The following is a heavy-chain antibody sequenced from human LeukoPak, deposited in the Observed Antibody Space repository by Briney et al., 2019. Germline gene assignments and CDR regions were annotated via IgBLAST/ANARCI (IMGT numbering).Heavy chain of an antibody. J-gene: IGHJ5*02. CDR1: GYTFTSYG. Sequence: GASVKVSCKASGYTFTSYGISWVRQAPGQGLEWMGWISAYNGNTNYAQKLQGRVTMTTDTSTSTAYMELRSLRSDDTAVYYCAREGYYDSSGYYSAHSWFDPWGQGTLVTVSS. CDR2: ISAYNGNT. D-gene: IGHD3-22*01. CDR3: AREGYYDSSGYYSAHSWFDP. V-gene: IGHV1-18*01.